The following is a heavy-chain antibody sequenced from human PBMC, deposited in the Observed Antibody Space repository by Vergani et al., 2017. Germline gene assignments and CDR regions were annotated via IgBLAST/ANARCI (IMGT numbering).Heavy chain of an antibody. Sequence: EVQLLESGGGLVQPGGSLRLSCAASGFTFSSYAMSWVRQAPGKGLEWVSAISGSGGSTYYADSVKGRFTISRDNSKNTLYLQMNSLRAEDTAVYYCARGNGDFYYYYGMDVWGQGTTVTVSS. V-gene: IGHV3-23*01. D-gene: IGHD2-21*01. J-gene: IGHJ6*02. CDR3: ARGNGDFYYYYGMDV. CDR1: GFTFSSYA. CDR2: ISGSGGST.